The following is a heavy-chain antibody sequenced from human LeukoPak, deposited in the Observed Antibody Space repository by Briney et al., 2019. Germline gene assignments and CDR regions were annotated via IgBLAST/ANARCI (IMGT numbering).Heavy chain of an antibody. CDR1: GGSISSYY. Sequence: SETLSLTCTVSGGSISSYYWSWIRQPPGKGLEWIGYIYYSGSTNYNPSLKSRVTISVDTSKNQFSLKLSSATAADTAVYYCAPFLRGYFDYWGQGTLVTVSS. CDR2: IYYSGST. V-gene: IGHV4-59*01. D-gene: IGHD2/OR15-2a*01. J-gene: IGHJ4*02. CDR3: APFLRGYFDY.